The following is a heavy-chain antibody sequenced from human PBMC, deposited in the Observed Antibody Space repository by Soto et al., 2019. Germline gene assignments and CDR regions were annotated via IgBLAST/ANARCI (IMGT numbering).Heavy chain of an antibody. Sequence: GGSLRLSCTVSGFAFNNYGNNWVRQAPGKGLEWVSSISKSDYTYYSDSVKGRFTISRDNAKNSVSLQMNTLRVEDTAVYYCAREDSIIIPAVSDFWGQGTLVTVSS. CDR1: GFAFNNYG. D-gene: IGHD2-2*01. V-gene: IGHV3-21*01. CDR3: AREDSIIIPAVSDF. J-gene: IGHJ4*02. CDR2: ISKSDYT.